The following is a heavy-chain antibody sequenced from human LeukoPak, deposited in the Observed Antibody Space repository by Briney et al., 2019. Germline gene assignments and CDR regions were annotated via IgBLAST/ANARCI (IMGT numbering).Heavy chain of an antibody. V-gene: IGHV3-13*03. CDR1: GFTFSSYD. CDR3: AKDLRDAFDI. CDR2: IGTAGDT. Sequence: GGSLRLSCAACGFTFSSYDMHWVRQATGKGLEWVSAIGTAGDTYYPGSVKGQFTISRDNSKNTLYLQMNSLRAEDTAVYYCAKDLRDAFDIWGQGTMVTVSS. J-gene: IGHJ3*02.